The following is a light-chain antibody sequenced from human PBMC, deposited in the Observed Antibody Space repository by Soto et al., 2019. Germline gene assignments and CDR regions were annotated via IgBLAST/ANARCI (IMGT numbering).Light chain of an antibody. CDR2: EVN. Sequence: QSALTQPASVSGSPGRSITISCTGTTTDIATYNLVSWYQQHPGKAPKLIIYEVNKRPSGVSNRFSGSKSGNTASLTISGLQAEDETDYYCCLLAGSGTFEWVFGGGTKLTVL. V-gene: IGLV2-23*02. CDR3: CLLAGSGTFEWV. CDR1: TTDIATYNL. J-gene: IGLJ3*02.